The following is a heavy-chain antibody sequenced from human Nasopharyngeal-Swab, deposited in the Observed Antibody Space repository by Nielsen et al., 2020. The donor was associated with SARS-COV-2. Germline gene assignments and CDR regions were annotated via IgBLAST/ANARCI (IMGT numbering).Heavy chain of an antibody. CDR2: ISNSSSYI. CDR3: ARADLAVAGTGGYYGMDV. V-gene: IGHV3-21*01. Sequence: GESLKISCAASGFTFSSYSMNWVRQAPGKGLEWVSSISNSSSYIYYADSVKGRFTISRDNAENSLYLQMNSLRAEDTAVYYCARADLAVAGTGGYYGMDVWGQGTTVTVSS. J-gene: IGHJ6*02. D-gene: IGHD6-19*01. CDR1: GFTFSSYS.